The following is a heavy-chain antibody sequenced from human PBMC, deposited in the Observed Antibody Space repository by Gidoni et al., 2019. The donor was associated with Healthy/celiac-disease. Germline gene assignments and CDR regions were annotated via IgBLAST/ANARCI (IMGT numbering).Heavy chain of an antibody. CDR1: GGSISSGSYY. CDR3: ARESSGYDSDY. Sequence: QVQLQESGPGLVKPSQTLPLTCTVSGGSISSGSYYWSWIRQPAGQGLEWVGRIYTIGSTNYNPSLKSRVTISVDTSKNQFSLKLSSVTAADTAVYYCARESSGYDSDYWGQGTLVTVSS. CDR2: IYTIGST. V-gene: IGHV4-61*02. D-gene: IGHD5-12*01. J-gene: IGHJ4*02.